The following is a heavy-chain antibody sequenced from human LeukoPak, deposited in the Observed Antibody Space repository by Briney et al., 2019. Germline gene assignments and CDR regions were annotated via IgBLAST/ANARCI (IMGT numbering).Heavy chain of an antibody. V-gene: IGHV3-7*03. J-gene: IGHJ4*02. CDR3: ANRGIVVVPAAIDIAAAGSHGY. D-gene: IGHD2-2*01. Sequence: GGSLRLSCAASGFTFSSYWMNWARQAPGKGLEWVASINHNGNVNYYVDSVKGRFTISRDNAKNSLYLQMSNLRAEDTAVYYCANRGIVVVPAAIDIAAAGSHGYWGQGTLVTVSS. CDR2: INHNGNVN. CDR1: GFTFSSYW.